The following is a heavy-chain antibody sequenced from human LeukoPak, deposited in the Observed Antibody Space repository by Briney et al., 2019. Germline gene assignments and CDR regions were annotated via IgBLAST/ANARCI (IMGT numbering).Heavy chain of an antibody. J-gene: IGHJ4*02. D-gene: IGHD6-25*01. CDR3: ERARYSSAAFYY. CDR2: IYYSGCT. Sequence: SETLSLTCMVSGGSISSYFWRWIRQPPGKGLEWMGYIYYSGCTNYNPSLKSRVTISVVKYKNQFSPKLSSVTAADAAVYYYERARYSSAAFYYWGQGTLITVSS. V-gene: IGHV4-59*01. CDR1: GGSISSYF.